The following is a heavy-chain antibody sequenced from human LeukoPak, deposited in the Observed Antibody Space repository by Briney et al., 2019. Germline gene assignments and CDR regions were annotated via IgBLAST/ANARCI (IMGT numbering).Heavy chain of an antibody. V-gene: IGHV3-23*01. Sequence: GGSLRLSCEASGFTFSSYAIRWVRQAPGTGLEWVSSIPGSGGATYYADSVRGRFSISRDSSKNTLYLQMNSLRAEDTAVYYCARDSGYLDYWGQGTLVTVSS. CDR1: GFTFSSYA. CDR2: IPGSGGAT. D-gene: IGHD3-22*01. CDR3: ARDSGYLDY. J-gene: IGHJ4*02.